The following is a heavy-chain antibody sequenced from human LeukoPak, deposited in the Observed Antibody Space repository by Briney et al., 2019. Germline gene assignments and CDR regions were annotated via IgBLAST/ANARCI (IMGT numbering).Heavy chain of an antibody. J-gene: IGHJ4*02. D-gene: IGHD2-8*02. Sequence: ASVKVSCKASGYTFTSYGISWVRQAPGRGLEWMGWISAYNGNTNYAQKLQGRVTMTTDTSTSTAYMELRSLRSDDTAVYYCARVSESLVEYYFDYWGQGTLVTVSS. V-gene: IGHV1-18*01. CDR3: ARVSESLVEYYFDY. CDR2: ISAYNGNT. CDR1: GYTFTSYG.